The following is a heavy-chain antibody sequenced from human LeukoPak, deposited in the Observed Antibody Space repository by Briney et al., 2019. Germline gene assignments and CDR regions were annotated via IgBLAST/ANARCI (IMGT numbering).Heavy chain of an antibody. V-gene: IGHV3-30*02. CDR3: AKDRITYYYDSSGYTFDY. Sequence: GSLRLSCSASGFSFSSYGMHWVRQAPGKGLEWVAFIRYDGSNKYYADSVKGRFTISRDNSKNTLYLQMNSLRAEDTAVYYCAKDRITYYYDSSGYTFDYWGQGTLVTVSS. CDR2: IRYDGSNK. J-gene: IGHJ4*02. CDR1: GFSFSSYG. D-gene: IGHD3-22*01.